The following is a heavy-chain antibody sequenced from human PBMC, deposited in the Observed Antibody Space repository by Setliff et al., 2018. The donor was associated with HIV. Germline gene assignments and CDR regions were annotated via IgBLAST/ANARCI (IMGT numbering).Heavy chain of an antibody. J-gene: IGHJ4*02. Sequence: ASVKVSCKASGYIFTTFGFSWVRQAPGQGLEWMGWISGYSGHTSYAQKIQGRVTMTTDTSTSTAYMELRSLRSDDTAVYFCAREHSTTWPYFDFWGQGTLVTVSS. CDR3: AREHSTTWPYFDF. D-gene: IGHD6-13*01. V-gene: IGHV1-18*01. CDR1: GYIFTTFG. CDR2: ISGYSGHT.